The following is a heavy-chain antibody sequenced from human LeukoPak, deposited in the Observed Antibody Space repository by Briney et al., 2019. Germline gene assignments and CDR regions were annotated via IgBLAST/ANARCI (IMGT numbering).Heavy chain of an antibody. J-gene: IGHJ5*01. V-gene: IGHV4-34*01. CDR2: INHSGYT. CDR3: ARGTSGWFNS. CDR1: GGSFSGYY. Sequence: TSETLSLTCAVYGGSFSGYYWTWIRQPPGKGLEWIGEINHSGYTNYNPSLKSRVAISVDTSKNQFSLMLGSVTAADTAVYYCARGTSGWFNSWGQGTLVTVSS. D-gene: IGHD6-19*01.